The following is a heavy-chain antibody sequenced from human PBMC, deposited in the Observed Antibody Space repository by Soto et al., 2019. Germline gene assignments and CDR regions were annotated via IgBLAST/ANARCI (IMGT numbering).Heavy chain of an antibody. CDR2: IYYSGST. D-gene: IGHD3-10*01. V-gene: IGHV4-31*03. J-gene: IGHJ6*02. CDR1: GGSISSGGYY. CDR3: ERGNYGSGNYYDRNLCMYV. Sequence: QVQLQESGPGLVKPSQTLSLTCTVSGGSISSGGYYWSWIRQHPGKGGEWIGYIYYSGSTYYNPSLTTRVTISVDTSTNQYTLKLSSASAADTAVYWGERGNYGSGNYYDRNLCMYVWGEATTVTVSS.